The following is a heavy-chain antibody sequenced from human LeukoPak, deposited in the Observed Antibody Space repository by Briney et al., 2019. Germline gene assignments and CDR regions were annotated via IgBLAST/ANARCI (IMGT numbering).Heavy chain of an antibody. CDR1: GYTFTSYA. CDR2: INPNSGGT. CDR3: AREDNWNYRNWFDP. Sequence: ASVKVSCKASGYTFTSYAMNWVRQAPGQGLEWMGWINPNSGGTNYAQKFQGRVTMTRDTSISTAYMELSRLRSDDTAVYYCAREDNWNYRNWFDPWGQGTLVTVSS. D-gene: IGHD1-7*01. J-gene: IGHJ5*02. V-gene: IGHV1-2*02.